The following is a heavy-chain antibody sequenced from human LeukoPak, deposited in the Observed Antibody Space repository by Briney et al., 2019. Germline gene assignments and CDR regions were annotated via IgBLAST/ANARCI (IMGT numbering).Heavy chain of an antibody. Sequence: SETLSLTCTVSGGSISSYYWSWIRQPAGKGLEWIGRIYTSGSTNYNPSLKSRVTMSVDTSKNQFSLKLSSVTAADTAVYYCARDLITPTDSSSWYPDAFDIWGQGTMVTVSS. D-gene: IGHD6-13*01. V-gene: IGHV4-4*07. CDR3: ARDLITPTDSSSWYPDAFDI. J-gene: IGHJ3*02. CDR1: GGSISSYY. CDR2: IYTSGST.